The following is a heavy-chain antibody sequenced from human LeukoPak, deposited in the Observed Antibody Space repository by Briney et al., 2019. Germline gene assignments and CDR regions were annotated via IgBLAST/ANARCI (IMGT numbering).Heavy chain of an antibody. V-gene: IGHV4-59*01. Sequence: SETLSLTCTVSGGSISSYYWSWIRQSPGKGLEWIGYIYYSGSTNYNPSLKSRVTISVDTSKNQFSLKLTSVTAADTAVYYCARTTEGGYTYGYFYYYYMDVWGKGTTVTISS. J-gene: IGHJ6*03. D-gene: IGHD5-18*01. CDR1: GGSISSYY. CDR2: IYYSGST. CDR3: ARTTEGGYTYGYFYYYYMDV.